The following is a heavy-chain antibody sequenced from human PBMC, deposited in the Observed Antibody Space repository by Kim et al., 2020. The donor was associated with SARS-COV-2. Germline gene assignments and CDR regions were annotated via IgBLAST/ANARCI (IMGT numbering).Heavy chain of an antibody. CDR1: GGTFSSYA. D-gene: IGHD5-12*01. CDR3: ARPGGEGAVATILYYYYGMDV. Sequence: SVKVSCKASGGTFSSYAISWVRQAPGQGLEWMGGIIPIFGTANYAQKFQGRVTITADGSTSTAYMELSSLRSEDTAMYYCARPGGEGAVATILYYYYGMDVWGQGTTVTVSS. V-gene: IGHV1-69*13. CDR2: IIPIFGTA. J-gene: IGHJ6*02.